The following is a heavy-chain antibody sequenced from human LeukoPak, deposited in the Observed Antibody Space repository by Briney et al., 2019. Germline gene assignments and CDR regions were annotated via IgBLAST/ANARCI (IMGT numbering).Heavy chain of an antibody. D-gene: IGHD3-22*01. J-gene: IGHJ4*02. CDR3: ATDSSGYYWR. V-gene: IGHV3-23*01. CDR2: ISGSGGST. Sequence: PPGGSLRLSCAASGFTFSSYGMSWVRQAPGKGLEWVSAISGSGGSTYYADSVKGRFTISRDNSKNTLYLQMNSLRAEDTAVYYCATDSSGYYWRWGQGTLVTVSS. CDR1: GFTFSSYG.